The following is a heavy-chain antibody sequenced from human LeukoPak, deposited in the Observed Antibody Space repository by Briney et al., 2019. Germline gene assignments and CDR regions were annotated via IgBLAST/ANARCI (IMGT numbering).Heavy chain of an antibody. CDR2: SGTRSGTK. J-gene: IGHJ4*02. Sequence: PGGSLRLSCAASGFTLTSLAMHWVRQAPGKGLEWVSSSGTRSGTKYYADSVRGRFTISRDNAKNSLHLQMNTLRAEDTVVYYCARERDGRFFDYWGQGTLVTVSS. D-gene: IGHD5-24*01. CDR3: ARERDGRFFDY. V-gene: IGHV3-21*01. CDR1: GFTLTSLA.